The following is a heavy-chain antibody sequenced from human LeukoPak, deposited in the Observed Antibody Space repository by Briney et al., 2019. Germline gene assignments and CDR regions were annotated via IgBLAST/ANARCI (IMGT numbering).Heavy chain of an antibody. D-gene: IGHD6-19*01. CDR1: GFTFSSYA. CDR2: ISGSGGST. V-gene: IGHV3-23*01. Sequence: PGGSLRLSCAASGFTFSSYAMSWVRQAPGKGLEWVSAISGSGGSTYYADSVKGRFTISRDNSKSTLCLQMNSLRAEDTAVYYCAKEPSSGYYFDYWGQGTLVTVSS. CDR3: AKEPSSGYYFDY. J-gene: IGHJ4*02.